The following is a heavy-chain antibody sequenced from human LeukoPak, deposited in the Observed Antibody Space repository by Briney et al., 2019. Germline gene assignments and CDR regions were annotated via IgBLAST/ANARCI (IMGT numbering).Heavy chain of an antibody. D-gene: IGHD3-10*01. CDR3: ARHIRGTQH. J-gene: IGHJ4*02. V-gene: IGHV3-23*01. CDR1: GFTFSSYA. CDR2: ISGSGGNT. Sequence: GGSPRLSCAASGFTFSSYAMTWVRQAPGKGLEWVSSISGSGGNTYYADSVKGRFTISRDNSENTLYLQMNSPRAEDTAVYYCARHIRGTQHWGQGTLVTVSS.